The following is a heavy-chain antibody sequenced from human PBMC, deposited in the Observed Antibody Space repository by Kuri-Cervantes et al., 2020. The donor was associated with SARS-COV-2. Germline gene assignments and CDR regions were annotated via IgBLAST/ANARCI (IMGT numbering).Heavy chain of an antibody. J-gene: IGHJ5*02. D-gene: IGHD3-22*01. CDR3: ARGGTYYYDRSGFDWFDP. CDR1: GASISSSNYY. CDR2: ISYSGTT. V-gene: IGHV4-39*07. Sequence: SETLSLTCTVSGASISSSNYYWGWIRQPPGKGLEWIGSISYSGTTSHNPSLKSRVTISLDTSKNQFSLRLSTVTAADTAVYYCARGGTYYYDRSGFDWFDPWGQGTLVTVSS.